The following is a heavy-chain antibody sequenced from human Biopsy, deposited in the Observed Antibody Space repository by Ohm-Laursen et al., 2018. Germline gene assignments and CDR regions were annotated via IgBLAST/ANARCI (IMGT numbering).Heavy chain of an antibody. J-gene: IGHJ4*02. Sequence: SLRLSCTASGFTFSNYGMQWVRQAPGKGPEWVADIWYDGGNKYYADSVKGRFTISRDNSKNTLFLQVNSLRAEDTAVYYCVTEVGGVSSWYNNWGQGTLVTVSS. D-gene: IGHD6-13*01. CDR1: GFTFSNYG. V-gene: IGHV3-33*01. CDR3: VTEVGGVSSWYNN. CDR2: IWYDGGNK.